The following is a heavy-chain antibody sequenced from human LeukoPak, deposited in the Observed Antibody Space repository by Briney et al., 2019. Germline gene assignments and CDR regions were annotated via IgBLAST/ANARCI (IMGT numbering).Heavy chain of an antibody. Sequence: GGSLRLSCTGSGFNFNMFAMNWVRQAPGQGLEWVSGLSRGGGTTNYADSVKGRFTISRDKSKNMVFLQMNSLRPEDTAVYYCAKEQRIRHCSEGVCMEGYYFDYWGQGSLVTISS. CDR1: GFNFNMFA. CDR2: LSRGGGTT. D-gene: IGHD2-8*01. V-gene: IGHV3-23*01. CDR3: AKEQRIRHCSEGVCMEGYYFDY. J-gene: IGHJ4*02.